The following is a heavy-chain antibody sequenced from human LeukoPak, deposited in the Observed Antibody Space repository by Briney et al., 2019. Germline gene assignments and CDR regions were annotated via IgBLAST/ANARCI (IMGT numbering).Heavy chain of an antibody. V-gene: IGHV4-31*03. CDR1: RGSISSGGYY. J-gene: IGHJ6*03. Sequence: SETLSLTCTVSRGSISSGGYYWSWIRQHPGKGLEWIEYIYYSGSTYYNPSLKSRVTISVDTSKNQFSLKLSSVTAADTAVYYCASGRSSWCYYYYMDVWGKRTTVTLSS. D-gene: IGHD6-13*01. CDR2: IYYSGST. CDR3: ASGRSSWCYYYYMDV.